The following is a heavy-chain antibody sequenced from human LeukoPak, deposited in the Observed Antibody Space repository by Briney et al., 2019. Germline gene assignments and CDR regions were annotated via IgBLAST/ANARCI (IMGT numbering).Heavy chain of an antibody. J-gene: IGHJ6*02. Sequence: GGSLRLSCAASGFTFSSYAMHWVRQAPGKGLEWVAVISYDGSNKYYADSVKGRFTISRDNSKNTLYLQMNSLRAEDTAVYYCARDPPPASSSWYWDYYYGMDVWGQGTTVTVSS. CDR1: GFTFSSYA. V-gene: IGHV3-30-3*01. CDR2: ISYDGSNK. CDR3: ARDPPPASSSWYWDYYYGMDV. D-gene: IGHD6-13*01.